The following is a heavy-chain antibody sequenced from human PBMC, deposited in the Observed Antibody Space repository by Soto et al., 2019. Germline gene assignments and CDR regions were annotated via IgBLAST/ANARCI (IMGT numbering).Heavy chain of an antibody. CDR2: ISYDGSNK. V-gene: IGHV3-30*18. D-gene: IGHD6-19*01. CDR3: AKDLRIAVAGKGQAYYYYGMDV. Sequence: QSGGSLRLSCAASGFTFSSYGMHWVRQAPGKGLEWVAVISYDGSNKYYADSVKGRFTISRDNSKNTLYLQMNSLRAEDTAVYYCAKDLRIAVAGKGQAYYYYGMDVWGQGTTVTVSS. J-gene: IGHJ6*02. CDR1: GFTFSSYG.